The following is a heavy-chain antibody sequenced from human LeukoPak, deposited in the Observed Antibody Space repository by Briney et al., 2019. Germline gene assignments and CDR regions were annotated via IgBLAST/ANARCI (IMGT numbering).Heavy chain of an antibody. CDR1: GESFNGYY. CDR2: INNIGHI. D-gene: IGHD3-16*01. CDR3: ARGEGNDYVWGSFYYYLDV. Sequence: SETLSLTCVVNGESFNGYYWTWIRQSPGKGLERIGEINNIGHINYNPSLKSRVTISPDTSQKQFSLKLSSVTAADTAVYYCARGEGNDYVWGSFYYYLDVWGKGTTVTVSS. J-gene: IGHJ6*03. V-gene: IGHV4-34*01.